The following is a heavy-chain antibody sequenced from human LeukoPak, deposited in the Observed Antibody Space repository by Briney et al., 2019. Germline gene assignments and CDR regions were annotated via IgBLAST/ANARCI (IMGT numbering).Heavy chain of an antibody. Sequence: KPSETLSLTCTVSGGSISSYYWSWIRQPPGKGLKWIGYIYYSGSTNYNPSLKSRVTISVDTSKNQFSLKLSSVTAADTAVYYCARDGLDEVGVGYFDYWGQGTLVTVSS. V-gene: IGHV4-59*01. CDR1: GGSISSYY. J-gene: IGHJ4*02. CDR3: ARDGLDEVGVGYFDY. D-gene: IGHD3-16*01. CDR2: IYYSGST.